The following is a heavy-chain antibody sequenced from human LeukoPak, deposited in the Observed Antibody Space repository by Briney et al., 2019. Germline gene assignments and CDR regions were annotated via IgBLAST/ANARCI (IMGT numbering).Heavy chain of an antibody. V-gene: IGHV1-2*02. CDR2: INPNSGDT. CDR1: GYTFTDYY. J-gene: IGHJ4*02. D-gene: IGHD3-10*01. Sequence: GASVKASCKASGYTFTDYYIHWVRQAPGQGLEWMGWINPNSGDTNYAQEFQGRVTMTRDTSISTAYMELSRLRSDDTAVYYCARIGMIRGVIITVFDYWGQGTLVTVSS. CDR3: ARIGMIRGVIITVFDY.